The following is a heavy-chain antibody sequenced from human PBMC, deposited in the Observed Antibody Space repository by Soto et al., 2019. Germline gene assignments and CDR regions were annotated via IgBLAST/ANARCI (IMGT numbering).Heavy chain of an antibody. V-gene: IGHV3-23*01. CDR3: ESDFWSGPYNWFDP. D-gene: IGHD3-3*01. J-gene: IGHJ5*02. Sequence: EVQLLESGGGLVQPGGSLRLSCAASGFTFSSYAMSWVRQAPGKGLEWVSAISGSGGTTYYADSVKGRFTISRENSKNTLYLQMNSLRAEDTAVYYCESDFWSGPYNWFDPWGQGTLVTVSS. CDR1: GFTFSSYA. CDR2: ISGSGGTT.